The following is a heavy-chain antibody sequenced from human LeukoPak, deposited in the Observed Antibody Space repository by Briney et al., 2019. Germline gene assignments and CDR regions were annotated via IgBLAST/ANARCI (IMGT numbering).Heavy chain of an antibody. CDR2: IYTSGST. CDR3: ARERWELHWFDP. D-gene: IGHD1-26*01. CDR1: GGSISSSSYY. V-gene: IGHV4-61*02. Sequence: SETLSLTCTVSGGSISSSSYYWGWIRQPPGKGLEWIGRIYTSGSTNYNPSLKSRVTISVDTSKNQFSLKLSSVTAADTAVYYCARERWELHWFDPWGQGTLVTVSS. J-gene: IGHJ5*02.